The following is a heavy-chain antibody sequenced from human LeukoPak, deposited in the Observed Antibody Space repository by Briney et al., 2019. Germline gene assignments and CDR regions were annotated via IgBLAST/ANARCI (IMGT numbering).Heavy chain of an antibody. Sequence: PGGSLRLSCAASGFTFSSYAMSWVRQAPGKGLEWVSASSGSGGITYYADSVKGRFTISRDNSKNTLYLQMNSLRAEDTAVYYCAKDPSVAVAGTLDYWGQGTLVTVSS. CDR2: SSGSGGIT. J-gene: IGHJ4*02. D-gene: IGHD6-19*01. CDR3: AKDPSVAVAGTLDY. CDR1: GFTFSSYA. V-gene: IGHV3-23*01.